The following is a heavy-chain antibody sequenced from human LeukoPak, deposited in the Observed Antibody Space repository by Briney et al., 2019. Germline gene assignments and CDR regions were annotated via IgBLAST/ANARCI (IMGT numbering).Heavy chain of an antibody. CDR2: IYYSGST. J-gene: IGHJ6*02. CDR3: ARHKRDTAMVTQYYYYGMDV. CDR1: GGSISSYY. V-gene: IGHV4-59*08. D-gene: IGHD5-18*01. Sequence: SETLSLTCTVSGGSISSYYWSWIRQPPGKGLEWIGYIYYSGSTNYNPSLKSRVTMSVDTSKNQFSLKLSSVTAADTAVYYCARHKRDTAMVTQYYYYGMDVWGQGTTVTVSS.